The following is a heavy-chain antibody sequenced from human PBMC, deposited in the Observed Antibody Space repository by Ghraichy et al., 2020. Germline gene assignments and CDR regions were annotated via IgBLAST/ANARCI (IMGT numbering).Heavy chain of an antibody. J-gene: IGHJ4*02. V-gene: IGHV4-59*01. CDR2: IYYSGST. D-gene: IGHD1-26*01. Sequence: SETLSLTCTVSGGSISSYYWSWIRQPPGKGLGWIAYIYYSGSTNYNPSLKSRVTILVDTSKNQFSLKLSSVTAADTAVYYCARVATGPIFFDYWGQGALVTVSS. CDR3: ARVATGPIFFDY. CDR1: GGSISSYY.